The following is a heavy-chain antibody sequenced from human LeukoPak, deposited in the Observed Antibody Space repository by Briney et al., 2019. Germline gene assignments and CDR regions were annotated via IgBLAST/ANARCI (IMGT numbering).Heavy chain of an antibody. CDR2: IKEDGSEK. D-gene: IGHD2-2*02. J-gene: IGHJ4*02. CDR1: GVTFSSYW. Sequence: PGGSLRLSCAASGVTFSSYWMSWVRQAPGKGLEWVANIKEDGSEKYYVDSVKGRFTISRDNAKNSVYLQMNSLEAEDTAVYYCARDMYRYCSGSTCYIFDCWGQGTLVTVSS. V-gene: IGHV3-7*01. CDR3: ARDMYRYCSGSTCYIFDC.